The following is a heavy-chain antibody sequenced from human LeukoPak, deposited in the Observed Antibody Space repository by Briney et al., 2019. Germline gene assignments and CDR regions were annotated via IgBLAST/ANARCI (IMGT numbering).Heavy chain of an antibody. CDR3: ARGTAIRFLEWLPASPYYYYGMDV. D-gene: IGHD3-3*01. Sequence: TLSLPCAVYGGSFSGYYWSWIRQPPGKGLAWIGEINHSGSTNYNPSLKSRVTISVDTSKNQFSLKLSSVTAADTAVYYCARGTAIRFLEWLPASPYYYYGMDVWGQGTTVTVSS. CDR2: INHSGST. V-gene: IGHV4-34*01. CDR1: GGSFSGYY. J-gene: IGHJ6*02.